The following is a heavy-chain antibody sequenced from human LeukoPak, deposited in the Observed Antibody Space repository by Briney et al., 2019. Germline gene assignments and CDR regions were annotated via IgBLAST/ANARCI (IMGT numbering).Heavy chain of an antibody. Sequence: SGPTLVNATDPLTLTCTFSGFSLTTSAVGVGWIRQPPRKALEWLGLMWLDDDKRYSPFLRDSLTITKDTTKNQVVLTMTSMDPVDTGTYYCAHVPYHYDSSGFDYWGQGSPVTVSS. D-gene: IGHD3-22*01. CDR1: GFSLTTSAVG. V-gene: IGHV2-5*02. CDR3: AHVPYHYDSSGFDY. CDR2: MWLDDDK. J-gene: IGHJ4*02.